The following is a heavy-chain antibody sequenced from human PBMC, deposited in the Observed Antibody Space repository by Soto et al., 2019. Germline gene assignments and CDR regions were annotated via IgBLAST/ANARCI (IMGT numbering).Heavy chain of an antibody. Sequence: QVQVVQSGDEVKETGASVRVSCKTSGYSFTAYGISWVRQAPGQGLEWMGWISCYNGKTKYAQKVQGRVTMTTDTSTSTAYMEVRSLRSDVTAIYYCARDAPPPELRFLEWHNYDYNGMDVWGQATTVTVSS. CDR1: GYSFTAYG. D-gene: IGHD3-3*01. CDR2: ISCYNGKT. V-gene: IGHV1-18*01. CDR3: ARDAPPPELRFLEWHNYDYNGMDV. J-gene: IGHJ6*02.